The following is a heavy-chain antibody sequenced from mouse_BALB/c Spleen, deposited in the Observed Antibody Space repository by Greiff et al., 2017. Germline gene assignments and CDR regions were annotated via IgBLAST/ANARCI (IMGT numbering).Heavy chain of an antibody. CDR2: ISSGGST. CDR3: ARTGNGNYGAWFAY. CDR1: GFTFSSYA. J-gene: IGHJ3*01. D-gene: IGHD2-1*01. Sequence: EVKLMESGGGLVKPGGSLKLSCAASGFTFSSYAMSWVRQTPEKRLEWVASISSGGSTYYPDSVKGRFTISRDNARNILYLQMSSLRSEDTAMYYCARTGNGNYGAWFAYWGQGTLVTVSA. V-gene: IGHV5-6-5*01.